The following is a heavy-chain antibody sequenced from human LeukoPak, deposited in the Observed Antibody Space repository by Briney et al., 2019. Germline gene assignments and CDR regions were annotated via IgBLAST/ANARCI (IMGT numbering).Heavy chain of an antibody. V-gene: IGHV4-34*01. CDR2: INHSGST. J-gene: IGHJ3*02. Sequence: SETLSLTCAVYGGPFSGYYWSWIRQPPGKGLEWIGEINHSGSTNYNPSLKSRVTISVDTSKNQFSLKLSSVAAADTAVYYCARAPRDYDSSGYYPPSDAFDIWGQGTMVTVSS. CDR1: GGPFSGYY. CDR3: ARAPRDYDSSGYYPPSDAFDI. D-gene: IGHD3-22*01.